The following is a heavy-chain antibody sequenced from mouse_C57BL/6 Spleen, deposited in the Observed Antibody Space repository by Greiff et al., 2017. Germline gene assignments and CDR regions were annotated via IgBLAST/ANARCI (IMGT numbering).Heavy chain of an antibody. V-gene: IGHV1-76*01. CDR3: ARWGSYGSSPDY. J-gene: IGHJ2*01. Sequence: VQVVESGAELVRPGASVKLSCKASGYTFTDYYINWVKQRPGQGLEWIARIYPGSGNTYYNEKFKGKATLTAEKSSSTAYMQLSSLTSEDSAVYFCARWGSYGSSPDYWGQGTTLTVSS. CDR1: GYTFTDYY. D-gene: IGHD1-1*01. CDR2: IYPGSGNT.